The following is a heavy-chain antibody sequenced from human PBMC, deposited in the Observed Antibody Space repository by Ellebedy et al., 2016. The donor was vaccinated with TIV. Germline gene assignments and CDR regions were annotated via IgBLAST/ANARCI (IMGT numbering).Heavy chain of an antibody. CDR2: ISGPGSVT. Sequence: GGSLRLXXAASGFSFSSFAMTWVRQAPGKGLEWVSTISGPGSVTYYADSVKGRFTISRDNSKNTMYLQMNSLRAEDTAVYYCATRDYDLWSGVSYYYYMDVWGKGTTVTVSS. J-gene: IGHJ6*03. CDR1: GFSFSSFA. CDR3: ATRDYDLWSGVSYYYYMDV. D-gene: IGHD3-3*01. V-gene: IGHV3-23*01.